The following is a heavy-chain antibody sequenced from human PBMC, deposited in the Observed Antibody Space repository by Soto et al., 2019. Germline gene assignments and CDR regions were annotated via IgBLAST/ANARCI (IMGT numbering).Heavy chain of an antibody. Sequence: QVQLQESGPGLVKPSQTLSLTCTVSGGSISSGGYYWSWIRQHPGKGLEWIGYIYYSGSTYYNPSLKSRVTLSVDTSKNPFSLKLSSVTAADTAVYYCARDSRGGSGSYYLFDYWGQGTLVTVSS. D-gene: IGHD3-10*01. V-gene: IGHV4-31*03. CDR3: ARDSRGGSGSYYLFDY. CDR1: GGSISSGGYY. CDR2: IYYSGST. J-gene: IGHJ4*02.